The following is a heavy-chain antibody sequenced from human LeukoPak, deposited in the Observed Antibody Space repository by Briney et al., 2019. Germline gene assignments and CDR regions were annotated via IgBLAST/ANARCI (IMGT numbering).Heavy chain of an antibody. V-gene: IGHV4-4*07. CDR1: GASISSYY. CDR3: ARAAKAASPINYYYYYYMDV. D-gene: IGHD6-13*01. Sequence: SQTLSLTCAVSGASISSYYWSWIRQPAGKGLEWIGRIYTSGSTNYNPSLKSRVTMSVDTSKNQFSLKLSSVTAADTAVYYCARAAKAASPINYYYYYYMDVWGKGTTVTVSS. J-gene: IGHJ6*03. CDR2: IYTSGST.